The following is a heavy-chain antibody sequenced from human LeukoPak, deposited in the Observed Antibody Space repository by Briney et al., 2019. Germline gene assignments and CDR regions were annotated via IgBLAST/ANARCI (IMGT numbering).Heavy chain of an antibody. CDR2: IKEDGSEK. CDR3: ARCHWNDVAY. J-gene: IGHJ4*02. D-gene: IGHD1-1*01. Sequence: GGSLRLSCAASGFTFSDYWMNWVRQVPGKGLEWVANIKEDGSEKYYVDSVRGRFTISRDNAKNSLYLQMNSLRAEDSAVYYCARCHWNDVAYWGQGTLVTVSS. CDR1: GFTFSDYW. V-gene: IGHV3-7*01.